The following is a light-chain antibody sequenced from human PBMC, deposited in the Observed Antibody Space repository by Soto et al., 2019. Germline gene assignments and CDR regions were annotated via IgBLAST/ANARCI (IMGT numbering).Light chain of an antibody. V-gene: IGLV4-60*02. CDR1: SGHSSYI. CDR3: ETWDSNTRV. J-gene: IGLJ3*02. Sequence: QLVLTQSSSAFASLGSSVKLTCTLSSGHSSYIIAWHQQQPGKAPRYLMKLEGSGSYNKGSGVRDRFSGSSSGADRYLTISNLQFEDEADYYCETWDSNTRVFGGGTKLTVL. CDR2: LEGSGSY.